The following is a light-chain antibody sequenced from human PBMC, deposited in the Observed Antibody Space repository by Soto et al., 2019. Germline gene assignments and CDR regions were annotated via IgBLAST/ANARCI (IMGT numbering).Light chain of an antibody. CDR1: SSDVGGYKY. Sequence: QSALTQPASVPGSPGQSITISCNGTSSDVGGYKYVSWYQQYPGKAPKLKIYEVSNRPSGVSNRFSGSKSGNTASLTISGLQAEDEADYYCSSYSSSSTLLVFGSGTKVTVL. J-gene: IGLJ1*01. CDR3: SSYSSSSTLLV. CDR2: EVS. V-gene: IGLV2-14*01.